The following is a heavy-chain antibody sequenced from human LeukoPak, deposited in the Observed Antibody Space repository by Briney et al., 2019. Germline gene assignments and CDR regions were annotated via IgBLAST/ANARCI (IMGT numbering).Heavy chain of an antibody. D-gene: IGHD2-2*01. J-gene: IGHJ5*02. CDR3: AKCPSERTSLNWFDP. CDR1: GDSISSYY. Sequence: SETLSLTRTVSGDSISSYYWSWVRQPPGKGLEYIGHIYYTGSTYYNPSLSSRVTMSLDTSKNQFSLEVSSVTAADTAVYYCAKCPSERTSLNWFDPWGQGTLVTVSS. CDR2: IYYTGST. V-gene: IGHV4-59*13.